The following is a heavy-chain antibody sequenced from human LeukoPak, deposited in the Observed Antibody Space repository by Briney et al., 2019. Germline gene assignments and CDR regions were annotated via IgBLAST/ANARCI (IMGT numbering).Heavy chain of an antibody. V-gene: IGHV7-4-1*02. CDR3: AREGSFDPFHYSMDV. CDR2: INTNTGNP. Sequence: ASVNVSFKASGYTFTSYAMNWVRQAPGQGLEWMGWINTNTGNPTYAQGFTGRFVFSLDTSVSTAYLQISSLKAEDTAVYYCAREGSFDPFHYSMDVWGQGTTVTVSS. CDR1: GYTFTSYA. J-gene: IGHJ6*02. D-gene: IGHD6-13*01.